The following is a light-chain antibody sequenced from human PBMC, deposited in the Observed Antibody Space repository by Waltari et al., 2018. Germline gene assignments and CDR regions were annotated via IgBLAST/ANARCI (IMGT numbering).Light chain of an antibody. Sequence: EIVLTQSPATLSLSPGESATLSCRASQSVGRSLAWYQQKPGQAHRLVLYAASNRATGIPERFSGSNSGTEFSLTISSLEAEDFAVYYGQQRSIWPWTFGLGTKVEVK. J-gene: IGKJ1*01. CDR2: AAS. CDR3: QQRSIWPWT. V-gene: IGKV3-11*01. CDR1: QSVGRS.